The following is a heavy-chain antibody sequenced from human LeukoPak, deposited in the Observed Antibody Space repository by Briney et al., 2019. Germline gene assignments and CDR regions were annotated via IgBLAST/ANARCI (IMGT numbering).Heavy chain of an antibody. CDR2: IYYSGST. V-gene: IGHV4-59*01. CDR1: GGSISSYY. D-gene: IGHD3-22*01. J-gene: IGHJ3*02. CDR3: AREATGTGDSSGYYPQDAFDI. Sequence: SETLSLTCTVSGGSISSYYWSWIRQPPGKGLEWIGYIYYSGSTNYNPSLKSRVTISVDTSKNQFSLKLSSVTAADTAVYYCAREATGTGDSSGYYPQDAFDIWGQGTWSPSLQ.